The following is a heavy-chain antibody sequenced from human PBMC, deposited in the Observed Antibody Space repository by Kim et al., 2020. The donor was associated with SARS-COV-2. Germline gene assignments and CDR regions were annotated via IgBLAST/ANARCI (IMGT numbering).Heavy chain of an antibody. V-gene: IGHV4-34*01. CDR1: GGSFSGYY. D-gene: IGHD5-12*01. CDR2: INHSGST. Sequence: SETLSLTCAVYGGSFSGYYWSWIRQPPGKGLEWIGEINHSGSTNYNPSLKSRVTISVDTSKNQFSLKLSSVTAADTAVYYCARGGNQRRWLHRTRYYYGMDVWGQGTTVTVSS. J-gene: IGHJ6*02. CDR3: ARGGNQRRWLHRTRYYYGMDV.